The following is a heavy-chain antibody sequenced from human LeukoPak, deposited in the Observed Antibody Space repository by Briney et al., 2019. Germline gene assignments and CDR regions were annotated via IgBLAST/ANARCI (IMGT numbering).Heavy chain of an antibody. D-gene: IGHD3-10*01. CDR3: ARDGDYYGSGKAGYYYMDV. CDR2: ISYDGSNK. CDR1: GFTFSSYA. V-gene: IGHV3-30*04. J-gene: IGHJ6*03. Sequence: PGGSLRLSCAASGFTFSSYAMHWVRQAPGKGLEWVAVISYDGSNKYYADSVKGRFTISRDNSKNTLYLQMNSLRAEDTAVYYCARDGDYYGSGKAGYYYMDVWGKGTTVTVSS.